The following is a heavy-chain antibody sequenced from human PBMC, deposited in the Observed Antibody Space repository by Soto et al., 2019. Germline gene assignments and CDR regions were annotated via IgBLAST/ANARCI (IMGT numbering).Heavy chain of an antibody. D-gene: IGHD3-22*01. CDR1: GFTFSDCG. CDR3: ARGHSSGYHHPYYYYGLDV. Sequence: GGSLRLSCAASGFTFSDCGMHWVRQAPGKGLEWVAVIWHDGSNEYYGDSVKGRFTISRDNSKNTLYLQMNGLRAEDTAVYYCARGHSSGYHHPYYYYGLDVWGQGTTVTVSS. CDR2: IWHDGSNE. J-gene: IGHJ6*02. V-gene: IGHV3-33*01.